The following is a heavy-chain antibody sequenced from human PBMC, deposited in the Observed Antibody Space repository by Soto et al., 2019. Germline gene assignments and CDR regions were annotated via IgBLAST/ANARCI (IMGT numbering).Heavy chain of an antibody. Sequence: GGSLRLSCAVSGFTFDDYGMNWVRQAPGKGLEWVSGINWNGGSTGYADSVKGRFTISRDNAKNSLYLQMNSLRAEDTALYYCARAGLGAFDFWGQGTMVTVSS. CDR1: GFTFDDYG. CDR2: INWNGGST. CDR3: ARAGLGAFDF. V-gene: IGHV3-20*04. J-gene: IGHJ3*01.